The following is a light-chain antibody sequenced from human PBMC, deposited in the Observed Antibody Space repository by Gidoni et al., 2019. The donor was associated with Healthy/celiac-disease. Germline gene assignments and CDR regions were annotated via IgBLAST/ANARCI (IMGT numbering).Light chain of an antibody. J-gene: IGKJ1*01. CDR1: QRVSSY. Sequence: EFVLTQSPATLSLSPGERATLSCRASQRVSSYLAWYQQKPGQAPSLLIYDASNRATGIPARFSGSGSGTDFTLTISSLEPEDFAVYYCQQRSNWPPTFGQXTKVEIK. CDR2: DAS. CDR3: QQRSNWPPT. V-gene: IGKV3-11*01.